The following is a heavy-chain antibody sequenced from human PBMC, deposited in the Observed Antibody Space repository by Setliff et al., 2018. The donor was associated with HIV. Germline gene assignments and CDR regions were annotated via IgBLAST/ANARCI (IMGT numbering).Heavy chain of an antibody. CDR3: ARGEPSILIEPAAFFDY. J-gene: IGHJ4*02. Sequence: PGGSLRLSCAASGFTFRSYEMNWVRQAPGKGLEWVSYISRSGSTIHYADSVKGRFTISRDNAKNSLHLQMNSLRAEDTAVYYCARGEPSILIEPAAFFDYWGQGTLVTVSS. V-gene: IGHV3-48*03. CDR2: ISRSGSTI. CDR1: GFTFRSYE. D-gene: IGHD2-2*01.